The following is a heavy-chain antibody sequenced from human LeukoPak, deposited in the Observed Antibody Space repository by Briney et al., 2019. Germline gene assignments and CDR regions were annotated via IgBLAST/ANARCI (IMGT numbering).Heavy chain of an antibody. Sequence: SVKVSCKASGGTFSSYAISWVRQAPGQGLEWMGGIIPIFGTANYAQKFQGRVTITADESTSTAYMELSSLRSEDTAVYYCARMGQWFGELSEEATYAFDIWGQGTMVTVSS. V-gene: IGHV1-69*13. CDR2: IIPIFGTA. CDR1: GGTFSSYA. CDR3: ARMGQWFGELSEEATYAFDI. J-gene: IGHJ3*02. D-gene: IGHD3-10*01.